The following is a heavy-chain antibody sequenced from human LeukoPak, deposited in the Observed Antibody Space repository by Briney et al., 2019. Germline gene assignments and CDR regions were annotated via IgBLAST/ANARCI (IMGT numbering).Heavy chain of an antibody. CDR3: ATNVRIVSYGMDV. CDR2: INPSGVST. J-gene: IGHJ6*02. Sequence: ASVKVSCKASGYTFTSYYMHWVRQAPGQGLEWMGIINPSGVSTSYAQKFQGRVTMTEDTSTDTAYMELSSLRSEDTAVYYCATNVRIVSYGMDVWGQGTTVTVSS. V-gene: IGHV1-46*01. CDR1: GYTFTSYY. D-gene: IGHD1-26*01.